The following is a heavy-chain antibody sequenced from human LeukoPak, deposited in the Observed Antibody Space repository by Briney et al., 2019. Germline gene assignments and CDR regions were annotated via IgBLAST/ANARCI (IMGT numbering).Heavy chain of an antibody. D-gene: IGHD6-6*01. CDR2: IYYSGST. Sequence: PLETLSLTCTVSGGSISSYYWSWIRQPPGKGLEWIGYIYYSGSTNYNPSLKSRVTISVDTSKNQFSLKLSSVTAADTAVYYCARGGRSIAALPGYWGQGTLVTVSS. J-gene: IGHJ4*02. V-gene: IGHV4-59*12. CDR1: GGSISSYY. CDR3: ARGGRSIAALPGY.